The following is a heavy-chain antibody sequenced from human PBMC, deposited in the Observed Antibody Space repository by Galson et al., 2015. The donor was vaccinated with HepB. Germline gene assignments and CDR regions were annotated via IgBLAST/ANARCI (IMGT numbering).Heavy chain of an antibody. D-gene: IGHD3-16*01. J-gene: IGHJ4*02. Sequence: SLRLSCAASGFTFSDHYMDWVRQAPGKGLEWVGRTRNKANSYTTEYAASVKGRFTISRDDSKNSLYLQMNSLKTEDTAVYYCAIRGGSNRGSRLDYWGQGTLVTVSS. V-gene: IGHV3-72*01. CDR1: GFTFSDHY. CDR3: AIRGGSNRGSRLDY. CDR2: TRNKANSYTT.